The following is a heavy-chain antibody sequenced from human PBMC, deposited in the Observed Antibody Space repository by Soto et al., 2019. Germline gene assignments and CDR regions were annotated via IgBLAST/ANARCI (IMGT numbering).Heavy chain of an antibody. Sequence: PGGSLRLSCAASGFTFSSFALSWVRQAPGKGLEWVSGIGGSDGRTKYADSVKGRFTISRDNSKSTLYLQMNSLRAEDTAVYYCAKDEFQLLLDNFGLFDYWGQGTQVTVSS. J-gene: IGHJ4*02. CDR1: GFTFSSFA. CDR2: IGGSDGRT. D-gene: IGHD2-2*01. V-gene: IGHV3-23*01. CDR3: AKDEFQLLLDNFGLFDY.